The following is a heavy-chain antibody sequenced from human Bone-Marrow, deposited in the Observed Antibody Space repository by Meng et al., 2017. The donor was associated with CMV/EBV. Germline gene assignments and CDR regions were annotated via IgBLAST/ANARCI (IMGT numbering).Heavy chain of an antibody. V-gene: IGHV4-34*01. J-gene: IGHJ4*02. Sequence: SETLSLTCAVYGGSFSGYYWSWIRQPPGKGLEWIGEINHSGSTNYNPSLKSRVTISVDTSKNQFSLKLSSVTAADTAVYYCARQSPLMVYDYWGPGTLVTVSS. CDR1: GGSFSGYY. D-gene: IGHD2-8*01. CDR3: ARQSPLMVYDY. CDR2: INHSGST.